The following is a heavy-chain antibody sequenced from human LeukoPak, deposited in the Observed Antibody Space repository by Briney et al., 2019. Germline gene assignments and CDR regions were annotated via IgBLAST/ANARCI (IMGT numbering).Heavy chain of an antibody. V-gene: IGHV4-39*07. CDR3: ARLRNYCDY. J-gene: IGHJ4*02. CDR1: GGSISSSSYF. Sequence: SETLSLTCTVSGGSISSSSYFWGWIRQPPGKGLEWIGSIYYSGSTYYNASLKSRVTISVDTFKNQFSLNLRSVTAADTAVYYCARLRNYCDYWGQGTLVTVSS. CDR2: IYYSGST. D-gene: IGHD4-17*01.